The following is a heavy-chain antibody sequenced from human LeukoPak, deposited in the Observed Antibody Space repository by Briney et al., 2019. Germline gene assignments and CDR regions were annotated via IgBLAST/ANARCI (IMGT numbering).Heavy chain of an antibody. CDR1: GFTFSSFA. J-gene: IGHJ4*02. CDR2: ISSRGGST. D-gene: IGHD6-19*01. CDR3: AKAPIAVAGTGLDC. V-gene: IGHV3-23*01. Sequence: PGGSLRLSCAASGFTFSSFAMSWVRQAPGQGLEWVSDISSRGGSTYYADSVKGRFTISRDNSKNTLYLQMNTLRVDDTAVYYCAKAPIAVAGTGLDCWGQGTLVTVSS.